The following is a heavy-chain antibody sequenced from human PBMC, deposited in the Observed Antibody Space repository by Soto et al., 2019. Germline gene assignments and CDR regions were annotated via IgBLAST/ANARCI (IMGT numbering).Heavy chain of an antibody. CDR3: GRGAIAVAGSNWFDS. Sequence: GASVKVSCKASGYTFTSYGISWVRQAPGQGLEWMGWISAYNGNTNYAQKLQGRVTMTTDTSTSTAYMELRSLRSDDTAVYYCGRGAIAVAGSNWFDSWGQGTLVTVSS. CDR1: GYTFTSYG. CDR2: ISAYNGNT. V-gene: IGHV1-18*01. D-gene: IGHD6-19*01. J-gene: IGHJ5*01.